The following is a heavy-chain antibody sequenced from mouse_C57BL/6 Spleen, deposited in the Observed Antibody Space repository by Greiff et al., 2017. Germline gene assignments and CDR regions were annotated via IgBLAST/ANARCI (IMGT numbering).Heavy chain of an antibody. CDR2: ISSGSSTI. D-gene: IGHD1-1*01. Sequence: EVKLMESGGGLVKPGGSLKLSCAASGFTFSDYGMHWVRQAPEKGLEWVAYISSGSSTIYYADTVKGRFTISRDNAKNTLFLQMTSLRSEDTAMYYCASHYYGSSYYAMDYWGQGTSVTVSS. CDR1: GFTFSDYG. V-gene: IGHV5-17*01. J-gene: IGHJ4*01. CDR3: ASHYYGSSYYAMDY.